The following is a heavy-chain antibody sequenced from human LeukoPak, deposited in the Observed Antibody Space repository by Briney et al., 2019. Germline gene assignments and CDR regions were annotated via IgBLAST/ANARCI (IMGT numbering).Heavy chain of an antibody. V-gene: IGHV6-1*01. CDR2: TYYRSKWNN. J-gene: IGHJ4*02. D-gene: IGHD6-19*01. CDR3: AREPLGSGWSKFDS. CDR1: GDSVSTNSAA. Sequence: SQTLSLTCAISGDSVSTNSAAWNWIRQSSSRGLEWLGRTYYRSKWNNDYAVSVKSRITINPDTSKNQFSLQLNSVTPEDTAVYYCAREPLGSGWSKFDSWGQGTLVTVSS.